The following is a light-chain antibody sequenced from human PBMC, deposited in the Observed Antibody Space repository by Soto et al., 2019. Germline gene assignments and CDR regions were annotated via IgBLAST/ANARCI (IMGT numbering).Light chain of an antibody. CDR2: DAS. CDR3: QQRNNWPWT. V-gene: IGKV3-15*01. Sequence: EIVMTQSPATLSVSPGERATLSCRASQSVSSNLAWYQQKPGQPPRLLIYDASTRATRIPSRFSGSGSGTDFTLTISGLEPEDFAGYYCQQRNNWPWTFGQGTKVDI. CDR1: QSVSSN. J-gene: IGKJ1*01.